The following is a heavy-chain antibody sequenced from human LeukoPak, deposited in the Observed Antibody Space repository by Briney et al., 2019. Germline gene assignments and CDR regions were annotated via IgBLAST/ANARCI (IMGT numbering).Heavy chain of an antibody. CDR3: ARRWSFDH. V-gene: IGHV3-30*09. CDR1: GFTFNIYA. D-gene: IGHD6-13*01. J-gene: IGHJ4*02. Sequence: GGSLRLSCAASGFTFNIYAMHWVRQAPGKGLEWVAVISYDESDKYYADSVKGRFAISRDNSKNTLYLQMNSLRVEDTAVYYCARRWSFDHWGQGTLGTVSS. CDR2: ISYDESDK.